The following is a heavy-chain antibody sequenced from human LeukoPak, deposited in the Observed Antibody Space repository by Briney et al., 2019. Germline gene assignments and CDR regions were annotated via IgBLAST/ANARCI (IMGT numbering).Heavy chain of an antibody. CDR1: GFTFSTYG. J-gene: IGHJ4*02. CDR3: AGRGSGSYFDY. CDR2: ISGSGGST. V-gene: IGHV3-23*01. Sequence: GGSLRLSCAASGFTFSTYGMSWVRQAPGKGLEWVSAISGSGGSTYYADSVKGRSTISRDNSQNTLYLQMNSLRAEDTAVYYCAGRGSGSYFDYWGQGTLVTVSS. D-gene: IGHD3-10*01.